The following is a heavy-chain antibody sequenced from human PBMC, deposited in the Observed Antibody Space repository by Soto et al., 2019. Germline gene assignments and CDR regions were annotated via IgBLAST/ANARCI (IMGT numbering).Heavy chain of an antibody. Sequence: GGSLRLSXAASGFTFGSYAMNWVRQAPGKGLEWISAISGSGGSTHYADSLKGRFTISRDNSKNTLYLQMNSLRAEDTAVYYYAKGEAYYYDTSAYFAYWGQGTLVTVSS. CDR1: GFTFGSYA. CDR2: ISGSGGST. D-gene: IGHD3-22*01. J-gene: IGHJ4*02. V-gene: IGHV3-23*01. CDR3: AKGEAYYYDTSAYFAY.